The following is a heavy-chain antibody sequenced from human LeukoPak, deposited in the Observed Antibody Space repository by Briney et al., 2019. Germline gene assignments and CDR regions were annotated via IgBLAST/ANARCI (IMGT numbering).Heavy chain of an antibody. CDR3: ARGPYSSGWYRPFDY. CDR2: INPNSGST. J-gene: IGHJ4*02. CDR1: GYTFTGYY. D-gene: IGHD6-19*01. V-gene: IGHV1-2*02. Sequence: GASVKVSCKASGYTFTGYYMHWVRQAPGQGLEWMGWINPNSGSTNYAQKFQGRVTMTRDTSISTAYMELSRLRSDDTAVYYCARGPYSSGWYRPFDYWGQGTLVTVSS.